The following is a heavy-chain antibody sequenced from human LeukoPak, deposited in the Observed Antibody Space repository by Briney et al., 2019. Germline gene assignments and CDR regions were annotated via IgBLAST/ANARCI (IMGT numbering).Heavy chain of an antibody. Sequence: PGGSLRLSCAASGFAFSSYAMHWVRQAPGKGLEWVAVISYDGSNKYYADSVKGRFTISRDNSKNTLYLQMNSLRAEDTAVYYCARDSSGWETYYYYMDVWGKGTTVTVSS. J-gene: IGHJ6*03. CDR1: GFAFSSYA. V-gene: IGHV3-30*04. CDR2: ISYDGSNK. CDR3: ARDSSGWETYYYYMDV. D-gene: IGHD6-19*01.